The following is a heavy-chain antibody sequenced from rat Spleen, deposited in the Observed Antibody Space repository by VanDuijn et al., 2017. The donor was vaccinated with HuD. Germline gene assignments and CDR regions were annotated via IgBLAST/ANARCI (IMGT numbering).Heavy chain of an antibody. CDR1: GFSLTSYH. D-gene: IGHD1-12*02. CDR2: MWSDGDT. Sequence: QVQLKESGPGLVQPSQTLSLTCTVSGFSLTSYHVHWVRQPPGKGLEWMGVMWSDGDTSYNSALKSRLSISRDTSKSQVFLKMNSLQTEDTATYYCARDQNFYYYDGSSYVMDAWGQGASVTVSS. V-gene: IGHV2-32*01. CDR3: ARDQNFYYYDGSSYVMDA. J-gene: IGHJ4*01.